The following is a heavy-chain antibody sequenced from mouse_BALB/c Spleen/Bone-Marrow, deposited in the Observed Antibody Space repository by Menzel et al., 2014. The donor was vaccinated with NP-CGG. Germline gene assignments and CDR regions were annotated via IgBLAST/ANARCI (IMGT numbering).Heavy chain of an antibody. CDR3: ARHGFYYAMDY. CDR2: INSDGGIT. Sequence: EVQLQESGGGLVQPGESLKLSCESNEYEFPSHDMSWVRKTPEKGLELVAAINSDGGITNYPDTMERRFTISRDNTKXTLYLQMSSLRSEDTALYYCARHGFYYAMDYWGQGTSVTVSS. J-gene: IGHJ4*01. V-gene: IGHV5-2*01. CDR1: EYEFPSHD.